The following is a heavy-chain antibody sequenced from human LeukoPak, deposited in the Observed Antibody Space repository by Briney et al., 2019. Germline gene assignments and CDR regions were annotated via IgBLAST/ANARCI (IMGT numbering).Heavy chain of an antibody. CDR3: ASQLLYYYGLGSYPPFDI. J-gene: IGHJ3*02. V-gene: IGHV5-10-1*01. CDR2: IDPSDSYT. D-gene: IGHD3-10*01. CDR1: GYSFTSYW. Sequence: GESLKISCKGSGYSFTSYWISWVRQMPGKGLEWMGRIDPSDSYTNYSPSFQGHVTISADKSISTAYLQWSSLKASDTAMYYCASQLLYYYGLGSYPPFDIWGQGTMVTVSS.